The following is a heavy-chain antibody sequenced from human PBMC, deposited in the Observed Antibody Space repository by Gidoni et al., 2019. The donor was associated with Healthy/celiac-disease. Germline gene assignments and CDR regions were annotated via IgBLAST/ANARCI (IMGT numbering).Heavy chain of an antibody. D-gene: IGHD6-6*01. V-gene: IGHV5-51*01. CDR2: IYPGDSDT. CDR3: ARVLSIAPRLGSGNWFDP. Sequence: EVQLVQSGAEVKKPGESLKISCKGSGYRFNTYWIGWVRLMPGKGLEWMGIIYPGDSDTRYSPSFQGQVTISADKSISTAYLQWSSLKASDTAMYYCARVLSIAPRLGSGNWFDPWGQGTLVTVSS. J-gene: IGHJ5*02. CDR1: GYRFNTYW.